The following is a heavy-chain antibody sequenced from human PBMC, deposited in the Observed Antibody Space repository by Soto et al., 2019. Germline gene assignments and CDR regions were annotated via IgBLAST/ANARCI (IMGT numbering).Heavy chain of an antibody. CDR1: GFTFSSYG. V-gene: IGHV3-30*18. CDR2: ISYDGSNK. J-gene: IGHJ4*02. CDR3: AKGWFGEPTRLDY. Sequence: QVQLVESGGGVVQPGRSLRLSCAASGFTFSSYGMHWVRQAPGKGLEWVAVISYDGSNKYYADSVKGRFTISRDNSKNTLYLQMNSLRAEDTAVYYCAKGWFGEPTRLDYWGQGTLVTVSS. D-gene: IGHD3-10*01.